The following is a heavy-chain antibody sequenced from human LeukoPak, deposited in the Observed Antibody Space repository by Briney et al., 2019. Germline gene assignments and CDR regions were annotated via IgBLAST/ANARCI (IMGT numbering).Heavy chain of an antibody. CDR3: ARGYYYDSSGYNN. CDR1: GGSFSGYY. V-gene: IGHV4-34*01. CDR2: INHSGST. D-gene: IGHD3-22*01. J-gene: IGHJ4*02. Sequence: SETLSLTCAVYGGSFSGYYWSWIRQPPGKGLEWIGEINHSGSTNYNPSLKSRVTISVDTSKHQFSLQLRSVTAADTAVYYCARGYYYDSSGYNNWGQGTLVTVSS.